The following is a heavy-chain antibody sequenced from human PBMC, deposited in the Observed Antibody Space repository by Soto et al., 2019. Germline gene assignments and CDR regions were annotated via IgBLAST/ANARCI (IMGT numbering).Heavy chain of an antibody. CDR2: INVANGDT. Sequence: ASVKVSCKASGYTFTAYPMHWVRQAPGQRLEWMGWINVANGDTGYSQKFQGRVTVTRDTSASTVYMELSSLTSEDTAVYYCARKDYYGAGIYYFDHWGKGTLVTVAS. CDR1: GYTFTAYP. D-gene: IGHD3-10*01. CDR3: ARKDYYGAGIYYFDH. V-gene: IGHV1-3*01. J-gene: IGHJ4*02.